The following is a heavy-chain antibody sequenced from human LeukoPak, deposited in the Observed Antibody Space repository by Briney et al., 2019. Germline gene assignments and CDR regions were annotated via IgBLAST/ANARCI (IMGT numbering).Heavy chain of an antibody. D-gene: IGHD3-9*01. J-gene: IGHJ3*02. Sequence: GGSLRLSCAASGFTFSSYALSWVRQAPGKGLEWVSAISGSGVSTYYADSVKGRFTISRDNSKNTLYLQMNSLRAEDTAIYYCAKNPPDTLTDYYKPGAFDIWGQGTMVTVSS. CDR3: AKNPPDTLTDYYKPGAFDI. V-gene: IGHV3-23*01. CDR2: ISGSGVST. CDR1: GFTFSSYA.